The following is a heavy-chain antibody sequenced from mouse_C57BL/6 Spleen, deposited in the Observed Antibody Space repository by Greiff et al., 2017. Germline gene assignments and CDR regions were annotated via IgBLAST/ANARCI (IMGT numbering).Heavy chain of an antibody. J-gene: IGHJ3*01. CDR1: GYTFTDYY. CDR2: INPYNGGT. CDR3: ASTSTPQEGFAY. Sequence: EVQLQQSGPVLVKPGASVKMSCKASGYTFTDYYMNWVKQSHGKSLEWIGVINPYNGGTSYNQKFKGKATLTVNKSSSTAYMELNSLTSEDSAVYYCASTSTPQEGFAYWGQGTLVTVSA. D-gene: IGHD6-1*01. V-gene: IGHV1-19*01.